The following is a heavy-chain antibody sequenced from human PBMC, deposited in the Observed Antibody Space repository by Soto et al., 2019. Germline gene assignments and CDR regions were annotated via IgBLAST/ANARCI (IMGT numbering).Heavy chain of an antibody. J-gene: IGHJ4*02. CDR1: GFSLSTSGMC. CDR2: IDWDDDK. D-gene: IGHD5-12*01. V-gene: IGHV2-70*01. Sequence: SGPTLVNPTQTLTLTCTFSGFSLSTSGMCVSWIRQPPGKALEWLALIDWDDDKYYSTSLKTRLTISKDTSKNQVVLTMTNIDPVDRAPYSCARIRDGDGYEFDYWGQGTLVTVSS. CDR3: ARIRDGDGYEFDY.